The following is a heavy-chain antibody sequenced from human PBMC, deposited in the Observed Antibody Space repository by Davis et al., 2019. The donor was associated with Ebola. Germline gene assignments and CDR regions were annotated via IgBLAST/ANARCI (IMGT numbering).Heavy chain of an antibody. V-gene: IGHV1-46*01. CDR1: GYTFTSYY. CDR3: ARDYQTAMDRYYYYGMDV. J-gene: IGHJ6*02. D-gene: IGHD5-18*01. Sequence: ASVKVSCKASGYTFTSYYMHWVRQAPGQGLEWMGIINPSGGSTSYAQKFQGRVTMTRDTSTSTVYMELSSLRSDDTAVYYCARDYQTAMDRYYYYGMDVWGQGTTVTVSS. CDR2: INPSGGST.